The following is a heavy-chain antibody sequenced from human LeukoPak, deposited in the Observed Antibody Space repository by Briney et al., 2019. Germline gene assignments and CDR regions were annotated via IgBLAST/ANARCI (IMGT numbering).Heavy chain of an antibody. Sequence: PSETLSLTCTVSGGSISSFYWSWIRQPPGKGLEWIGYISYSGSTNYNPSLKSRVTISVDTSKNQFSLKLSSVTAADTAVYYCARTIVVVPAALGYYYYMDVWGKGTTVTVSS. D-gene: IGHD2-2*01. CDR1: GGSISSFY. CDR2: ISYSGST. J-gene: IGHJ6*03. CDR3: ARTIVVVPAALGYYYYMDV. V-gene: IGHV4-59*01.